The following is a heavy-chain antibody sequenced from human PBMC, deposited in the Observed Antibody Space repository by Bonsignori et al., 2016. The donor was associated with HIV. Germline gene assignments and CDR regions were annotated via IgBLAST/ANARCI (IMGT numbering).Heavy chain of an antibody. Sequence: GGSLRLSCAASGFTFSSYAMHWVRQAPGKGLEWVAVISYDGSNKYYADSVKGRFTISRDNSKNTLYLQMNSLRAEDTAVYYCAREPLSGDAFDIWGQGTMVTVSS. J-gene: IGHJ3*02. V-gene: IGHV3-30-3*01. D-gene: IGHD3-10*01. CDR3: AREPLSGDAFDI. CDR2: ISYDGSNK. CDR1: GFTFSSYA.